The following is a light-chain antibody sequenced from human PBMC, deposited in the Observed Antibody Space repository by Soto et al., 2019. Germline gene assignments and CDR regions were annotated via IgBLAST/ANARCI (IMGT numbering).Light chain of an antibody. CDR3: SSYVGSSNV. V-gene: IGLV2-8*01. CDR1: SSDVGGYNY. J-gene: IGLJ1*01. CDR2: EVN. Sequence: QSVLTQPRSASGSPGQSVAISCTGTSSDVGGYNYVSWYQQHPGKAPKLMIYEVNKRPSGVPDRFSGSKSGNTASLTVSGFQAEDEADYYCSSYVGSSNVFGTGTKLTV.